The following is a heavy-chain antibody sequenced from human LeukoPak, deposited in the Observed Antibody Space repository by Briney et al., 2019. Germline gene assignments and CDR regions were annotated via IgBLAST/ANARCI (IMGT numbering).Heavy chain of an antibody. CDR3: ARRDSSWAYFDS. CDR1: GDSISSYF. D-gene: IGHD6-13*01. CDR2: ISSSGSA. V-gene: IGHV4-4*09. Sequence: SETLSLTCTVSGDSISSYFWSWIRQPPGKGLEWLGYISSSGSAYYNPSLTSRVTISVDMSKNQVSLKLSSVTTADTAVYYCARRDSSWAYFDSWGQGTLVTVSS. J-gene: IGHJ4*02.